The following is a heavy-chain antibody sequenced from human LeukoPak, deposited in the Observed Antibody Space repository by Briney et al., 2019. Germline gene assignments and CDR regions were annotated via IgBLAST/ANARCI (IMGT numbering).Heavy chain of an antibody. CDR1: GFTFSDYY. CDR2: ISSSGSTI. CDR3: ARDRGLQQLALWGTNWFDP. V-gene: IGHV3-11*01. Sequence: PGGSLRLSCAASGFTFSDYYMSWLRQAPGKGLEWVSYISSSGSTIYYADSVKGRFTISRDNAKNSLYLQMNSLRAEDTAVYYCARDRGLQQLALWGTNWFDPWGQGTLVSVSS. J-gene: IGHJ5*02. D-gene: IGHD6-13*01.